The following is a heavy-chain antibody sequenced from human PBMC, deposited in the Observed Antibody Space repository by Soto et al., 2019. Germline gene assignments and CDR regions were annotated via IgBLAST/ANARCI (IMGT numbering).Heavy chain of an antibody. J-gene: IGHJ3*02. V-gene: IGHV1-46*01. CDR3: ARDTGYDHDAFDI. Sequence: QVQLVQSGAEVKKPGASVKLSCKASGYTFITSYYTHWVRQAPGQGLEWMGIINPTGTMTKCSERFQGRLTMTRDTSTSTDYMELSTLTSEDTAVYFCARDTGYDHDAFDIWGQGTMVTVSS. CDR1: GYTFITSYY. D-gene: IGHD5-12*01. CDR2: INPTGTMT.